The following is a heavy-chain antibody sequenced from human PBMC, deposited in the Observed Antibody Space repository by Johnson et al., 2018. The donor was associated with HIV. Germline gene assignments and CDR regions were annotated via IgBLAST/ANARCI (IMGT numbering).Heavy chain of an antibody. CDR3: AKDSLVMAVSPAAFDI. D-gene: IGHD5-24*01. CDR2: IWYDGYNK. J-gene: IGHJ3*02. CDR1: GFTFSSYG. V-gene: IGHV3-30*02. Sequence: QVQLVESGVRVVRPGGSLRLSCVVSGFTFSSYGMHCVRPDPGQGLEWLAFIWYDGYNKFYTDSVTGRFSISRDNSKYTLYLQMTSLRGEDTAVYFCAKDSLVMAVSPAAFDIWGQGTVVTVSS.